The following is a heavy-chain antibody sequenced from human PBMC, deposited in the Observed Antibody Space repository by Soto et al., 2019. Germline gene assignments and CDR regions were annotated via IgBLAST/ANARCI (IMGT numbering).Heavy chain of an antibody. Sequence: GGSLRLSCAASGFTVSSNYMSWVRQAPGKGLEWVSVIYSGGSTYYADSVKGRFTISRDNSKNTLYLQMNSLRAEDTAVYYCARGKTGTTRGGLDYWGQGTLVTVSS. D-gene: IGHD1-7*01. V-gene: IGHV3-66*01. CDR3: ARGKTGTTRGGLDY. J-gene: IGHJ4*02. CDR2: IYSGGST. CDR1: GFTVSSNY.